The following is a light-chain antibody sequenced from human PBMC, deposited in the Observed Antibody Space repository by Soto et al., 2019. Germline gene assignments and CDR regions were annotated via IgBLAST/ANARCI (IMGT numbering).Light chain of an antibody. J-gene: IGLJ2*01. CDR2: VNS. CDR3: SSYTGSSTYVV. Sequence: QSVLTQPPSVSGAPGQRVTISCTGSSSNIGAGYDVHWYQHLPGTAPKLLIYVNSNRPSGVPDRFSGSKSGTSASLAITGLQAEDEADYYCSSYTGSSTYVVFGGGTKLTVL. V-gene: IGLV1-40*01. CDR1: SSNIGAGYD.